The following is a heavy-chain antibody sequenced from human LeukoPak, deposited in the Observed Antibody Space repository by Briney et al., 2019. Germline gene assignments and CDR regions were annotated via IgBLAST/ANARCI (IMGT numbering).Heavy chain of an antibody. Sequence: SETLSLTCNVSGGSISNSHYYWGWIRQPPGKGLEWIGRIYDTGNTYYNPTLKSRLAISVDTSKNQFSLRLTSVTAADTAIYYCARDGRPFVLDWFDPWGQGTLVTVSS. V-gene: IGHV4-39*07. CDR3: ARDGRPFVLDWFDP. CDR2: IYDTGNT. CDR1: GGSISNSHYY. D-gene: IGHD1-1*01. J-gene: IGHJ5*02.